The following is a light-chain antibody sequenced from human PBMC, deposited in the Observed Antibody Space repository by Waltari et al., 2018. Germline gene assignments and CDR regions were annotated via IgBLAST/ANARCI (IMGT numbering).Light chain of an antibody. J-gene: IGLJ2*01. V-gene: IGLV1-44*01. CDR1: TSNTGSNL. CDR2: RSE. Sequence: QSVLTQPPSASGTPGQRVTISCSGSTSNTGSNLVNWYQQLPGKAPKLLIYRSEQRPSGVPDRFSGSKSGNTASLTISGLQTEDEADYYCCSYAGSTTVVKFGGGTKLTVL. CDR3: CSYAGSTTVVK.